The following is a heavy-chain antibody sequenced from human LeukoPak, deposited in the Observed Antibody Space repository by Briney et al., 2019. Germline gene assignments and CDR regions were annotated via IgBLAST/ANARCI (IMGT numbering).Heavy chain of an antibody. Sequence: GGSLRLSCAASGFTFGSYSMNWVRQAPGKGLEWVSMIYSGGSTYYADSVKGRFTISRDNSKNTLDLQMNSLRAEDTAVYYCARRGHGYGSPFDYWGQGTLVTVSS. V-gene: IGHV3-66*04. J-gene: IGHJ4*02. CDR2: IYSGGST. D-gene: IGHD5-18*01. CDR1: GFTFGSYS. CDR3: ARRGHGYGSPFDY.